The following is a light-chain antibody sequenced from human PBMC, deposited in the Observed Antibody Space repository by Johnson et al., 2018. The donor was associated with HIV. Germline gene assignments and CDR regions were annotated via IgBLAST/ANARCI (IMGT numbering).Light chain of an antibody. CDR1: SSNIANNY. CDR2: DND. Sequence: QSVLTQSPSVSAAPGQKVTISCSGGSSNIANNYVSWYQQLPGSAPKLLIYDNDKRPSGIPDRFSGSKSGTSATLGITGLQTGDEADYYCGTWDSSLSAHYVFGPVTKIPVV. V-gene: IGLV1-51*01. CDR3: GTWDSSLSAHYV. J-gene: IGLJ1*01.